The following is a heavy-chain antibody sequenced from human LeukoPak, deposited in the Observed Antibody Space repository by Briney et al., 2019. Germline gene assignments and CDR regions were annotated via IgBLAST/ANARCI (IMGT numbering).Heavy chain of an antibody. CDR1: GFTFSSYS. D-gene: IGHD2-15*01. CDR3: AREFGYCSGGSCYSFGYYFDY. CDR2: ISSISSYI. Sequence: GGSLRLSCAASGFTFSSYSMNWVRQAPGKGLEWVSSISSISSYIYYADSVKGRFTISRDNAKNSLYLQMNSLRAEDTAVYYCAREFGYCSGGSCYSFGYYFDYWGQGTLVTVSS. V-gene: IGHV3-21*01. J-gene: IGHJ4*02.